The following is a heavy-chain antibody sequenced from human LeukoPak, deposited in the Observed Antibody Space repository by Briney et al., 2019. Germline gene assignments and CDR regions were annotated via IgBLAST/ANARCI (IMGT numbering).Heavy chain of an antibody. V-gene: IGHV3-74*03. D-gene: IGHD4-17*01. CDR1: GFTFSSHW. CDR3: ARGYTVTTIDY. Sequence: GGSLRLSCAASGFTFSSHWMHWVRQPPGKGLVGVSRINTDGSSTTYADSVKGRFTISRDNAKNTLYLQMNSLRAEDTAVYYCARGYTVTTIDYWGQGTLVTVSS. CDR2: INTDGSST. J-gene: IGHJ4*02.